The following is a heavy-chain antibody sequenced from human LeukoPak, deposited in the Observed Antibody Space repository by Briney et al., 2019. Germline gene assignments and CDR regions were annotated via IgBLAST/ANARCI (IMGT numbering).Heavy chain of an antibody. Sequence: KPSETLSLTCTVSGASMSSGDYYWSWIRQHPGKGLEWIGYIYYIGSAYDNPSLKSRVSISVDTSKNQFSLKLSSVTAADTAVYYCARARADYGEGVDVWGQGTSVTVSS. CDR1: GASMSSGDYY. CDR2: IYYIGSA. J-gene: IGHJ6*02. V-gene: IGHV4-31*03. D-gene: IGHD4-17*01. CDR3: ARARADYGEGVDV.